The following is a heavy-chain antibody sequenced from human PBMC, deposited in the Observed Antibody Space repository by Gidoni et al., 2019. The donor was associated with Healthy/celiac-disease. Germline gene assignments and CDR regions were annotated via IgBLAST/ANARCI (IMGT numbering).Heavy chain of an antibody. CDR1: GFTVSSNY. V-gene: IGHV3-66*02. J-gene: IGHJ2*01. Sequence: EVQLVESGGGLVQPGGSLRLYCAASGFTVSSNYRGWVRQAPGKGLEWVSVIYSGGSTYYADSVKGRFTISRDNSKNTLYLQMNSLRAEDTAVYYCASQKQDYLFDLWGRGTLVTVSS. CDR2: IYSGGST. CDR3: ASQKQDYLFDL. D-gene: IGHD3-16*01.